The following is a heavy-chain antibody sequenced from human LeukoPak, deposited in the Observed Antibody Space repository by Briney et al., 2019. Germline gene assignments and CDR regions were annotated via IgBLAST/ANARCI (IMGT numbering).Heavy chain of an antibody. Sequence: GGSLRLSCAASGFTVSSNYMSWVRQAPGKGLEWVSVIYSGGSTYYADSVKGRFTISRDNSKSTLYLQMNSLRAEDTAVYYCAREGDGYNWAYYFDYWGQGTLVTVSS. CDR1: GFTVSSNY. D-gene: IGHD5-24*01. V-gene: IGHV3-66*01. CDR2: IYSGGST. CDR3: AREGDGYNWAYYFDY. J-gene: IGHJ4*02.